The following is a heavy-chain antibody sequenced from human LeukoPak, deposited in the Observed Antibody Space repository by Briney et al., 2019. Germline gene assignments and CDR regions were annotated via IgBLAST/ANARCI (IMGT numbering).Heavy chain of an antibody. V-gene: IGHV4-59*11. D-gene: IGHD2-8*01. Sequence: SETLSLTCTVSGGSISSLYWTWLRQPPGKGLEWIGNIHNSGSTNYNPSLKRRVTISVDTAKNQFSLRLNSVTAADTAVYYCGRESFGGHCTRTGCFQYTWVDPWGQGSLVTVSS. CDR1: GGSISSLY. CDR2: IHNSGST. J-gene: IGHJ5*02. CDR3: GRESFGGHCTRTGCFQYTWVDP.